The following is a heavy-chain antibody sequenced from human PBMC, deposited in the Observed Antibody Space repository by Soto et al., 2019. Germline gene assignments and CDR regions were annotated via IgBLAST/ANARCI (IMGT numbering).Heavy chain of an antibody. Sequence: QVQLVQSGAEVKKPGSSVKVSCKASGGTFSSYTISWVRQAPGQGLEWMGRIIPILGIANYAQKFQGRVTITAAKAPRTAYRELCSLGSEDTALYYCARSTYCSSTSCYAVPGEDNYYYGMDVWGQGTTVTVSS. D-gene: IGHD2-2*01. CDR3: ARSTYCSSTSCYAVPGEDNYYYGMDV. J-gene: IGHJ6*01. V-gene: IGHV1-69*02. CDR2: IIPILGIA. CDR1: GGTFSSYT.